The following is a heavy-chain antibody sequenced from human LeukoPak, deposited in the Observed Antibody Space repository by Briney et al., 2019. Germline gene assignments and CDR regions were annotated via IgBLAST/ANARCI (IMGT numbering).Heavy chain of an antibody. CDR3: ARDPGIQLGDYYYYYGMDV. D-gene: IGHD5-18*01. CDR2: IYYSGST. J-gene: IGHJ6*02. CDR1: GGSISSGGYS. V-gene: IGHV4-61*08. Sequence: PSQTLSLTCAVSGGSISSGGYSWSWIRQPPGKGLEWIGYIYYSGSTNYNPSLKSRVTISVDTSKNQFSLKLSSVTAADTAVYYCARDPGIQLGDYYYYYGMDVWGQGTTVTVSS.